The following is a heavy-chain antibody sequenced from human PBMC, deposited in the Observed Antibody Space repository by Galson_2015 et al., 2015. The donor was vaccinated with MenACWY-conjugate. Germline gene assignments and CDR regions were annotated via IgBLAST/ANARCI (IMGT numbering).Heavy chain of an antibody. CDR2: ITYNGGTT. CDR3: AKGSSGYYGDY. CDR1: GFTFSNFA. D-gene: IGHD3-22*01. Sequence: SLRLPCAASGFTFSNFAMSWVRQAPGKGLEWVSSITYNGGTTYYADSVKGRLTISRDNSKNTLYLQMNSLRAEDTAVYYCAKGSSGYYGDYWGQGTLVTVSS. J-gene: IGHJ4*02. V-gene: IGHV3-23*01.